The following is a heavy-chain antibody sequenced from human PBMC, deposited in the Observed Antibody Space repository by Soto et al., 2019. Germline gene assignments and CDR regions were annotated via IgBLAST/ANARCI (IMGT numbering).Heavy chain of an antibody. V-gene: IGHV3-30*18. J-gene: IGHJ4*02. Sequence: PGGSLRLSCVGSGFTFMSYGMHWVRQAPGKGLECVAVISDSGSSHYYAASVEGRFTISRENSQNTLSRHMDRLRVEDTAVYYCAKDRGGDCPDNSCYFGADYWGQGTPGTVSS. D-gene: IGHD2-2*01. CDR2: ISDSGSSH. CDR1: GFTFMSYG. CDR3: AKDRGGDCPDNSCYFGADY.